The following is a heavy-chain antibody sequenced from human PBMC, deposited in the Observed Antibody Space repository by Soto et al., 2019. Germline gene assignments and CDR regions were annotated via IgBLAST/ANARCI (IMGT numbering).Heavy chain of an antibody. CDR3: ARSPFLECN. V-gene: IGHV3-48*03. Sequence: PGGSLRLSCAASGFTFSAYEMNWVRRAPGKGLEWVSYISSSGNTIYYADSVKGRFTISRDNAKNSLFLQMNSLRVEDTAFYYCARSPFLECNWAQGTLVTVSS. J-gene: IGHJ4*02. CDR1: GFTFSAYE. D-gene: IGHD3-3*02. CDR2: ISSSGNTI.